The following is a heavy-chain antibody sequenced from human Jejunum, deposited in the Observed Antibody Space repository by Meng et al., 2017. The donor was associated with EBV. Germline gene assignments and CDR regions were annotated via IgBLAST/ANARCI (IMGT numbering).Heavy chain of an antibody. Sequence: PLQAPGPGLLQPPENLSLTCTVSGSSVNSGNGYWSWIRQPPGKGLEWIGYIYYSGSTNYIPSLKSRVTISLDTSKNQFSLKLSSVTAADTAVYYCAGLRYSGYDRAFDYWGQGALVTVSS. CDR2: IYYSGST. V-gene: IGHV4-61*01. J-gene: IGHJ4*02. D-gene: IGHD5-12*01. CDR3: AGLRYSGYDRAFDY. CDR1: GSSVNSGNGY.